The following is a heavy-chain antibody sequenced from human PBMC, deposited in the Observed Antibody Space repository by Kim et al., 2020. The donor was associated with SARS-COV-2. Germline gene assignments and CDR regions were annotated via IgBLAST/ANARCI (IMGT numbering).Heavy chain of an antibody. CDR3: ARERLSGYYDSSGYYFEGYYYGMDV. CDR1: GFTFSSYG. CDR2: IWYDGSNK. J-gene: IGHJ6*02. D-gene: IGHD3-22*01. Sequence: GGSLRLSCAASGFTFSSYGMHWVRQAPGKGLEWVAVIWYDGSNKYYADSVKGRFTISRDNSKNTLYLQMNSLRAEDTAVYYCARERLSGYYDSSGYYFEGYYYGMDVWGQGTTVTVSS. V-gene: IGHV3-33*01.